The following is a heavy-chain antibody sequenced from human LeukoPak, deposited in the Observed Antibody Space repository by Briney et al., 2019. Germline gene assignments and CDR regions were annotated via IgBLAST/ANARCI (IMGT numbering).Heavy chain of an antibody. Sequence: SETLSLTCAVYGESFSGYYWSWIRQPPGRGLEWIGEINHSGSTNYNPSLKSRVTISVDTSKNQFSLKLSSVTAADTAVYYCARHSYDSSGYYSGYYFDYWGQGTLVTVSS. J-gene: IGHJ4*02. CDR3: ARHSYDSSGYYSGYYFDY. D-gene: IGHD3-22*01. V-gene: IGHV4-34*01. CDR1: GESFSGYY. CDR2: INHSGST.